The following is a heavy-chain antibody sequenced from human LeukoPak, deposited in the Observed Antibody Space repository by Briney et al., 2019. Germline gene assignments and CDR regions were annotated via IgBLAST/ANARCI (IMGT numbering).Heavy chain of an antibody. CDR1: GYTFSGYY. V-gene: IGHV1-2*02. J-gene: IGHJ4*02. CDR2: INPSSGGT. CDR3: ARGAVSGSLFSDY. D-gene: IGHD1-26*01. Sequence: ASVKVSCKASGYTFSGYYIHWVRQAPGQGLEWMGWINPSSGGTNYAQKFQGRVTMTTDTSITTANMELSRLRSGDTAMYYCARGAVSGSLFSDYWGRGTLVTVSS.